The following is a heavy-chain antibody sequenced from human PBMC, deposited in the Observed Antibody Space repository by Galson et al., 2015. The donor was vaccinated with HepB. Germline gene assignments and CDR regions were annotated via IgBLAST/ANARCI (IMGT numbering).Heavy chain of an antibody. CDR3: ASGAEYSGGYYAFDI. V-gene: IGHV5-10-1*01. D-gene: IGHD1-26*01. CDR2: IDPSDSYT. J-gene: IGHJ3*02. Sequence: QSGAEVKKPGESLRISCKGSGYSFPSYWISWVRQMPGKGLEWMGRIDPSDSYTNYSPSFQGHVTISADKSINTAYLQWSSLKASDTAMYYCASGAEYSGGYYAFDIWGQGTMVTVSS. CDR1: GYSFPSYW.